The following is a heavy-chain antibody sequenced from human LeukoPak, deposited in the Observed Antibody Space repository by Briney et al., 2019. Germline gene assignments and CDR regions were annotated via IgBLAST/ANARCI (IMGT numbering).Heavy chain of an antibody. Sequence: GGSLRLSCAASGFTFSSYAMSWVRQAPGKGLEWVSSISSSSSYIYYADSVKGRFTISRDNAKNSLYLQMNSLRAEDTAVYYCARGGGRFYFDYWGQGTLVTVSS. D-gene: IGHD3-10*01. CDR2: ISSSSSYI. CDR3: ARGGGRFYFDY. CDR1: GFTFSSYA. J-gene: IGHJ4*02. V-gene: IGHV3-21*01.